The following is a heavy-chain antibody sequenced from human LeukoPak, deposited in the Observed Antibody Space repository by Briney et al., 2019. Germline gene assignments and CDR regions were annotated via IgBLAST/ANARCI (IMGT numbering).Heavy chain of an antibody. CDR1: GGSISSGGYY. CDR3: ARRKVYDFWSGYPPPDAFDI. CDR2: IYYSGST. Sequence: SQTLSLTCTVSGGSISSGGYYWSWIRQHPGKGLEWIGYIYYSGSTNYNPSLKSRVTISVDTSKNQFSLKLSSVTAADTAVYYCARRKVYDFWSGYPPPDAFDIWGQGTMVTVSS. V-gene: IGHV4-31*03. J-gene: IGHJ3*02. D-gene: IGHD3-3*01.